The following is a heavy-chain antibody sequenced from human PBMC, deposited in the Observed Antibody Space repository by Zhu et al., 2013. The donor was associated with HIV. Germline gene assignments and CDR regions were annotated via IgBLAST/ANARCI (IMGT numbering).Heavy chain of an antibody. CDR1: GYTFNSFS. CDR2: ISAYKGDT. V-gene: IGHV1-18*01. D-gene: IGHD2-8*01. Sequence: QVQLVQSGSEVKKPGASVKVSCKASGYTFNSFSISWVRQAPGQGLEWMGWISAYKGDTNYAQKFQGRVTMTTDTSTNTAYMELRSLRSDDTAVYYCVRDLIVLLPGTIDYFDYWGQGTVVTVSS. J-gene: IGHJ4*02. CDR3: VRDLIVLLPGTIDYFDY.